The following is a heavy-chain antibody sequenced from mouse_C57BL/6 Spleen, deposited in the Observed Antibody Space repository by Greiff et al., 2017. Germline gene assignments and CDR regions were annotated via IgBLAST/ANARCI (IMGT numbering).Heavy chain of an antibody. V-gene: IGHV5-16*01. CDR1: GFTFSDYY. CDR3: ARDSKYFDY. J-gene: IGHJ2*01. CDR2: INYDGSST. Sequence: DVQLQESEGGLVQPGSSMKLSCTASGFTFSDYYMAWVRQVPEKGLEWVANINYDGSSTYYLDSLKSRFIISRDNAKNILYLQMSSLKSEDTATYYCARDSKYFDYWGQGTTLTVSS.